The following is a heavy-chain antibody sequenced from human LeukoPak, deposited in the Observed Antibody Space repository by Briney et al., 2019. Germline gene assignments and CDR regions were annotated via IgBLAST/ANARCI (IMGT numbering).Heavy chain of an antibody. V-gene: IGHV4-61*02. CDR2: IYTSGST. J-gene: IGHJ4*02. Sequence: SQTLSLTCIVSGGSISSGSYSTSWIRQPAGKGLEWIGRIYTSGSTNYNPPLKSLFPISVYTSKNQFSLKLSYVTAADTAVYYCAREPAYYDYVWGSYRSTQPLDYWGQGTLVTVCS. CDR1: GGSISSGSYS. D-gene: IGHD3-16*02. CDR3: AREPAYYDYVWGSYRSTQPLDY.